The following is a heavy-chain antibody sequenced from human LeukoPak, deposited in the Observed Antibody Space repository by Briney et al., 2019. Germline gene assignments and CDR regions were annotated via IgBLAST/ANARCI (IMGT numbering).Heavy chain of an antibody. Sequence: SETLSLTCTVSGGSISSGSYYWSWIRQPAGKGLEWIGRIYTSGSTNYNPSLKSRVTISVDTSKNQFSLKLSSVTAADTAVYYCARDGSGYFYYYYMDVWGKGTTVTVSS. J-gene: IGHJ6*03. CDR2: IYTSGST. CDR3: ARDGSGYFYYYYMDV. V-gene: IGHV4-61*02. D-gene: IGHD3-3*01. CDR1: GGSISSGSYY.